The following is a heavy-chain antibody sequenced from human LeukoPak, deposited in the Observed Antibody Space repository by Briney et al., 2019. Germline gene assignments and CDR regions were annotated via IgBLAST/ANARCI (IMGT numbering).Heavy chain of an antibody. CDR3: ASYYGHYTRNWMDT. D-gene: IGHD4-17*01. Sequence: GASVKVSCKASGYTFTDYYMHWVRQAPGQGLEWKGWIHPNSGDTKSAQRFLGRVTMTRDTSISTAYMELTRLTSDDTAVYYCASYYGHYTRNWMDTWGQGTLVTVSS. V-gene: IGHV1-2*02. J-gene: IGHJ5*02. CDR1: GYTFTDYY. CDR2: IHPNSGDT.